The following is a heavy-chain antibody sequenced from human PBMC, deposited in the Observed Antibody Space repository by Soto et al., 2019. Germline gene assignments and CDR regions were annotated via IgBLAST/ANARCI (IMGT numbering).Heavy chain of an antibody. Sequence: SETLALTCAVYGGSFSDYYWSWIRQPPGKGLEWIGEINHSGSTNYNPSLKSRVTISVDTSKNQFSLKLTSVTAADAALYYCARGYGPIDYWGQGPRVTVSS. CDR3: ARGYGPIDY. V-gene: IGHV4-34*01. J-gene: IGHJ4*02. D-gene: IGHD3-10*01. CDR2: INHSGST. CDR1: GGSFSDYY.